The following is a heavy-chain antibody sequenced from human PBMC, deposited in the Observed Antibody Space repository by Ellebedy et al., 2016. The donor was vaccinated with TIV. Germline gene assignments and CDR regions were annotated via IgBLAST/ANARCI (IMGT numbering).Heavy chain of an antibody. V-gene: IGHV3-48*02. CDR3: ATRDPSYYSYAMDV. Sequence: GGSLRLXCAASGFSISTYSMDWVRQAPGKGLEWLSYISSGSDTIHYADSVKGRFTISRDNAKNALFLQVSSLRDEDTAVYYCATRDPSYYSYAMDVWGHGTTVTVSS. J-gene: IGHJ6*02. CDR2: ISSGSDTI. CDR1: GFSISTYS.